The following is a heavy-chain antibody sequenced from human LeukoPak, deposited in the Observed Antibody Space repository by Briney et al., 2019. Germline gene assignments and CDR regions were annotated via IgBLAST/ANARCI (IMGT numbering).Heavy chain of an antibody. CDR1: GDTFTSYY. CDR2: INPSGGST. J-gene: IGHJ4*02. CDR3: ARDLDGGNSGLDY. Sequence: ASVKVSCKASGDTFTSYYMHWVRQAPGQGLECIGIINPSGGSTSYAQKFQGRVTMTRDTSTSTVYMELSSLRSEDTAVYYCARDLDGGNSGLDYWGQGTLVTVSS. V-gene: IGHV1-46*01. D-gene: IGHD4-23*01.